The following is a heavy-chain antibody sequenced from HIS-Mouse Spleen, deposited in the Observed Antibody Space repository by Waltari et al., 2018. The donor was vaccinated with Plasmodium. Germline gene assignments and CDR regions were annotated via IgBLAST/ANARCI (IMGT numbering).Heavy chain of an antibody. V-gene: IGHV3-30*18. J-gene: IGHJ4*02. D-gene: IGHD6-13*01. Sequence: QVQLLDSGGGVVQPGRSLRLSCAASGFTFSSYGMHWVRQAHGKGLEWVAVISYDGSNKYYADSVKGRFTISRDNSKNTLYLQMNSLRAEDTAVYYCAKDRRSSSWYVDYWGQGTLVTVSS. CDR2: ISYDGSNK. CDR1: GFTFSSYG. CDR3: AKDRRSSSWYVDY.